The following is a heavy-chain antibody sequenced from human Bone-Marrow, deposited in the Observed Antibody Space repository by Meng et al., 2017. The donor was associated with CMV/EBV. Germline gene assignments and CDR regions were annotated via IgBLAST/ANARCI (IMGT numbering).Heavy chain of an antibody. CDR3: ARRATGLDWLDP. CDR1: GGSISSSAYY. V-gene: IGHV4-39*01. CDR2: INYGGDT. J-gene: IGHJ5*02. Sequence: TVSGGSISSSAYYWDWIRQPPGKGLEWIGNINYGGDTYYNPSLSSRVTISVDTSKNQFSLKLSSVTAADTSVYYCARRATGLDWLDPWGQGTLVTVSS. D-gene: IGHD1-14*01.